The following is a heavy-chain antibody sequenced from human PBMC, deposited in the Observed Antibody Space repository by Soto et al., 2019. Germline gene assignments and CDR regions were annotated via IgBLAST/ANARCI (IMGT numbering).Heavy chain of an antibody. Sequence: XXTLSLACAVYGGSFSGYYWSWILQPPGKGLEWIGEINHSGSTNYNPSLKSRVTISVDTSKNRFSLKLSSVTAADTAVYYCAREYGSGSYQVPWFDPWGQGTLVTVSS. D-gene: IGHD3-10*01. CDR2: INHSGST. V-gene: IGHV4-34*01. J-gene: IGHJ5*02. CDR1: GGSFSGYY. CDR3: AREYGSGSYQVPWFDP.